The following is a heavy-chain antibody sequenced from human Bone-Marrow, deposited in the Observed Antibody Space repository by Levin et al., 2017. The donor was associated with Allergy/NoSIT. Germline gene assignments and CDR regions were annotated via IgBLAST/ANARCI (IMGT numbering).Heavy chain of an antibody. CDR2: IKQDGSEK. V-gene: IGHV3-7*01. CDR1: GFTFSSYW. D-gene: IGHD3-3*01. CDR3: ARVAGVVLGGMDV. Sequence: GESLKISCAASGFTFSSYWMSWVRQAPGKGLEWVANIKQDGSEKYYVDSVKGRFTISRDNAKNSLYLQMNSLRAEDTAVYYCARVAGVVLGGMDVWGQGTTVTVSS. J-gene: IGHJ6*02.